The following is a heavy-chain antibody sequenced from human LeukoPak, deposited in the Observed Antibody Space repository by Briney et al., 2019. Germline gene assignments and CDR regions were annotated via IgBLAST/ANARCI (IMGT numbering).Heavy chain of an antibody. CDR2: IYYSGTT. V-gene: IGHV4-39*01. D-gene: IGHD3-22*01. J-gene: IGHJ3*02. CDR1: GGSIISSTYY. CDR3: ARHSRGYYDSAGYYYGSHAFDI. Sequence: PSETLSLTCTVAGGSIISSTYYCGWIRQPPGKGREWIGSIYYSGTTSYHPSLKSRVAISVDTSRSQFSLQLSSVTAADTAVFHCARHSRGYYDSAGYYYGSHAFDIWGQGTMVTVSS.